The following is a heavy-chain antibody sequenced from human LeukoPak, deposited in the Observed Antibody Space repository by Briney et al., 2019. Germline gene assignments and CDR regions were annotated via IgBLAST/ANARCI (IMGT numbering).Heavy chain of an antibody. CDR1: TFTFSIYS. CDR2: ISSSSSYI. Sequence: GRSRRLSCAAATFTFSIYSMNWVRQAPGKGLEWVSSISSSSSYIFYADSAGGRFTISRDNHKNSLYRQMNSLRGEDTAVYYCARELPGGYCSGGTCYPDNYSMGVWGKGPGSPSP. D-gene: IGHD2-15*01. CDR3: ARELPGGYCSGGTCYPDNYSMGV. V-gene: IGHV3-21*03. J-gene: IGHJ6*03.